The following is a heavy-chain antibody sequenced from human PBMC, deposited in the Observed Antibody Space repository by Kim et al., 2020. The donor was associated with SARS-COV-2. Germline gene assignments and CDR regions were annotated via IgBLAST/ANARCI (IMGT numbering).Heavy chain of an antibody. CDR2: ISAYNGNT. Sequence: ASVKVSCKASGYTFTSYGISWVRQAPGQGLEWMGWISAYNGNTNYAQKLQGRVTMTTDTSTSTAYMELRSLRSDDTAVYYCARDGEEYYDILTGYPHAEGYYYYYGMDVCGQGTTVTVSS. V-gene: IGHV1-18*01. CDR3: ARDGEEYYDILTGYPHAEGYYYYYGMDV. CDR1: GYTFTSYG. D-gene: IGHD3-9*01. J-gene: IGHJ6*02.